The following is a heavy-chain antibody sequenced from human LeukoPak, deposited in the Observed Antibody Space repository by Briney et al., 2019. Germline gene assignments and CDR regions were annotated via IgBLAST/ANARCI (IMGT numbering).Heavy chain of an antibody. D-gene: IGHD3-22*01. J-gene: IGHJ4*02. CDR3: AKAPQGYYDSGAYYY. CDR1: GSTFSTYA. Sequence: GGSLRLSCAASGSTFSTYAMSWGRQAPGKGLEWVSAISGSGGSTYYADSVKGRFTISRDNSKNTLYLQMNGLRAADTAVYYCAKAPQGYYDSGAYYYWGQGTLVTVSS. CDR2: ISGSGGST. V-gene: IGHV3-23*01.